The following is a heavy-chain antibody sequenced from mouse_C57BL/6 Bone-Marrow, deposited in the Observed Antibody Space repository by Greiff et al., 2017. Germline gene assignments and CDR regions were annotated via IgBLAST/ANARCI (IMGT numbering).Heavy chain of an antibody. CDR1: GFTFTDYY. D-gene: IGHD2-3*01. V-gene: IGHV7-3*01. CDR2: IRNKANGYTT. Sequence: EVKLMESGGGLVQPGGSLSLSCAASGFTFTDYYMSWVRQPPGKALEWLGFIRNKANGYTTAYRASVKGRFTISRDNSQSILHLQMNALRAEDRATYYCARWDDHYYAMDDWGQGTSVTVSS. CDR3: ARWDDHYYAMDD. J-gene: IGHJ4*01.